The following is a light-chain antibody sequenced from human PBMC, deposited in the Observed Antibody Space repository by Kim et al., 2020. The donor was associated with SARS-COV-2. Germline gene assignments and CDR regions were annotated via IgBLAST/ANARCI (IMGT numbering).Light chain of an antibody. CDR2: ELS. V-gene: IGLV2-18*02. CDR1: RPSFGSYNL. Sequence: SVTLSFTGTRPSFGSYNLVSSYPQPPGTPPKLMFYELSTRPSGFPDRFSGSKSGNTASLTISALQAEDDADYSCSSYTSSSTYVFGTGTKVTVL. CDR3: SSYTSSSTYV. J-gene: IGLJ1*01.